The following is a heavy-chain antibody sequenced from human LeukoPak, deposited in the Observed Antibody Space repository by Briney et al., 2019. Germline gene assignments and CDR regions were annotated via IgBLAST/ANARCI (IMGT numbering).Heavy chain of an antibody. J-gene: IGHJ5*02. CDR2: ISSSGSTI. D-gene: IGHD6-19*01. CDR1: GFTFSSYS. CDR3: AREGSSGWYLRWFDP. V-gene: IGHV3-48*04. Sequence: GGSLRLSCAASGFTFSSYSMNWVRQAPGKGLEWVSYISSSGSTIYYADSVKGRFTISRDNAKNSLYLQMNSLRAEDTAVYYCAREGSSGWYLRWFDPWGQGTLVTVSS.